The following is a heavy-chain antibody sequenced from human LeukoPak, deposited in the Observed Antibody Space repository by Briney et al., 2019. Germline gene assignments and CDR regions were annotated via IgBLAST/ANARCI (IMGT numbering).Heavy chain of an antibody. V-gene: IGHV4-30-2*01. CDR1: GGSISSGGYS. D-gene: IGHD3-3*01. CDR3: ARREDYDFWSGYSGYFDY. J-gene: IGHJ4*02. CDR2: IYHSGYT. Sequence: PSQTLSLTCAVSGGSISSGGYSWSWIRQPPGKGLEWIGYIYHSGYTYYNPSLKSRVTISVDTSKNQFSLKLSSVTAADTAVYYCARREDYDFWSGYSGYFDYWGQGTLVTVSS.